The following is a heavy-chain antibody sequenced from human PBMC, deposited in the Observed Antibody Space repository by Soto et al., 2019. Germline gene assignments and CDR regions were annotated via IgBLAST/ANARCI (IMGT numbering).Heavy chain of an antibody. V-gene: IGHV1-58*02. CDR1: GFTFTNSA. D-gene: IGHD2-2*01. CDR3: ARSQKEFCSSTSCYEAYNWFDP. CDR2: IVVGSGNT. J-gene: IGHJ5*02. Sequence: SVKVSCKASGFTFTNSAIQWVRQARGQRLEWIGWIVVGSGNTNYAQKFQDRLTITTDKSTSTAYMELSSLRSEDTAVYYCARSQKEFCSSTSCYEAYNWFDPWGQGTLVTVSS.